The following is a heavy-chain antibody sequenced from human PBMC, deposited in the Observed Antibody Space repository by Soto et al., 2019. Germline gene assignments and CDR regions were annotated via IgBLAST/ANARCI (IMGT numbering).Heavy chain of an antibody. CDR3: ARGLAAHLTYFFFDY. CDR2: IYSGGST. J-gene: IGHJ4*02. Sequence: GSLRLSCAASGFTVSSNYMSWVRQAPGKGLEWVSVIYSGGSTYYADSVKGRFTISRDNSKNTLYLQMNSLRAEDTAVYYCARGLAAHLTYFFFDYWGQGTLVTVSS. CDR1: GFTVSSNY. D-gene: IGHD6-6*01. V-gene: IGHV3-66*01.